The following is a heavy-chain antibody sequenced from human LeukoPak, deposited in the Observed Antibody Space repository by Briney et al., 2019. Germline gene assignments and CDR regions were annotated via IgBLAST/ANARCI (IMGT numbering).Heavy chain of an antibody. Sequence: GGPLRLSCTASGFTFSNYDMTWVRQAPGKGLEWVSSISATTIYTFSADSVRGRFTNSRDNVENSLYLQMNNLRGEDTGVYFCARIGLGRDAYNSFDVWGQGTLVTVSS. CDR3: ARIGLGRDAYNSFDV. CDR1: GFTFSNYD. CDR2: ISATTIYT. V-gene: IGHV3-21*01. D-gene: IGHD5-24*01. J-gene: IGHJ4*02.